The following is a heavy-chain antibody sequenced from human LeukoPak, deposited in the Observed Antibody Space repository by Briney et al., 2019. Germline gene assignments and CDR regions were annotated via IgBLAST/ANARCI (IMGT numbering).Heavy chain of an antibody. J-gene: IGHJ4*02. V-gene: IGHV4-34*01. CDR2: INHSGST. D-gene: IGHD6-13*01. Sequence: SETLSLTCAVYGGSFSGYYWSWIRKPPGKGLEWIGEINHSGSTNYNPSLKSRVTISVDTSKNQFSLKLSSVTAADTAVYYCARDSGYSSSWYFSGLDYWGQGTLVTVSS. CDR3: ARDSGYSSSWYFSGLDY. CDR1: GGSFSGYY.